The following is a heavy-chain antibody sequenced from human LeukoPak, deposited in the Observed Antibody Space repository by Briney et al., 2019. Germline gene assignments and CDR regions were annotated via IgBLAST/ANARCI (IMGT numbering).Heavy chain of an antibody. CDR1: RYSLTIYC. CDR3: ARLGGYCSSTSCYATYYFDY. CDR2: IYPGDSDT. Sequence: GQSLKIACKGYRYSLTIYCIGWARHMPVKGLEWMGIIYPGDSDTRYSPSFQGQVTISADKSIGTAYLQWSSLKASDTAMYYCARLGGYCSSTSCYATYYFDYWGQGTLVTVSS. D-gene: IGHD2-2*01. V-gene: IGHV5-51*01. J-gene: IGHJ4*02.